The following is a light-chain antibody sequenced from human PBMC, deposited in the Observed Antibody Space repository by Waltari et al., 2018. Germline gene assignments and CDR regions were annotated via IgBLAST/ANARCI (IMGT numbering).Light chain of an antibody. CDR3: QVWDGITSTGV. CDR2: EDT. CDR1: KLGDKY. V-gene: IGLV3-1*01. Sequence: SYELTQPPSVSVSSGQTAIITCSGDKLGDKYVCWYQQKPGQSPVLIIYEDTMRPSGIPERFSGSNSGNTATLTICGTQTLDEADYYCQVWDGITSTGVFGGGTRLTVL. J-gene: IGLJ3*02.